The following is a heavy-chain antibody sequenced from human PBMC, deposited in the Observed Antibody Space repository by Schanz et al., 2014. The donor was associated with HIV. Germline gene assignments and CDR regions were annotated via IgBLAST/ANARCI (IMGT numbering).Heavy chain of an antibody. CDR3: AREKFSTLTGYPQNAFDI. D-gene: IGHD3-9*01. V-gene: IGHV1-69*06. CDR2: IIPIFGTA. J-gene: IGHJ3*02. CDR1: GGTFTSYA. Sequence: QVQLVRSGAEGKKPGSSGKFSCRPSGGTFTSYAISWVRQAPGQGLEWMGGIIPIFGTANSAQRFQGRVTITADKSTSTAYMELSSLRSEDTAVYYCAREKFSTLTGYPQNAFDIWGQGTMVTVSS.